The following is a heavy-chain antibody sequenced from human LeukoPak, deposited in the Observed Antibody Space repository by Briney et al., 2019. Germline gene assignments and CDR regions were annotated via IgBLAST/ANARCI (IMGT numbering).Heavy chain of an antibody. D-gene: IGHD6-19*01. CDR1: GGSISSYY. CDR2: IYYSGST. Sequence: SETLSLTCTVSGGSISSYYWSWIRQPPGKGLEWIGYIYYSGSTNYNPSLKSRVTISVDTSKNQFSLKLSSVTAADTAVYYCARVRRLATIDYWGQGTLVTVSS. J-gene: IGHJ4*02. V-gene: IGHV4-59*01. CDR3: ARVRRLATIDY.